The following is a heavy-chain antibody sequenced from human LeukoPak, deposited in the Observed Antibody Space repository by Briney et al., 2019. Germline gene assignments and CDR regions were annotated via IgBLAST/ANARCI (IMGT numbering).Heavy chain of an antibody. D-gene: IGHD3-22*01. V-gene: IGHV3-64*01. CDR2: INNNGGST. J-gene: IGHJ4*02. CDR1: GFTFSSYA. Sequence: GGSLRLSCAASGFTFSSYAMYWVRQAPGKGLECVSTINNNGGSTYYANSVKGRFTISRDSSKNTLYLQMGSLRAEDMAVYYCARCYYGSSAYLDFWGQGTLVTVSS. CDR3: ARCYYGSSAYLDF.